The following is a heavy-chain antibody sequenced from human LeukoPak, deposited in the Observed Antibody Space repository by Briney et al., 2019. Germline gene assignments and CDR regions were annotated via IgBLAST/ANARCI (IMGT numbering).Heavy chain of an antibody. D-gene: IGHD5-24*01. CDR3: VKDRGLRNQWLQVTYDS. J-gene: IGHJ4*02. CDR2: ISWNSVNI. V-gene: IGHV3-9*01. CDR1: GFTFDDYA. Sequence: GRSLRLSCAASGFTFDDYAMHWVRQAPGKGLEWVSGISWNSVNIGHEDSVKGRFTTSRDNAKNSLHLQMNSLRPEDTALYYCVKDRGLRNQWLQVTYDSWGQGTLVTVSS.